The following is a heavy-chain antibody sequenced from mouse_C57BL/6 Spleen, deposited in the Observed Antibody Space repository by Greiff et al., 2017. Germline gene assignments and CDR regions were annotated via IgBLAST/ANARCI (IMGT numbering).Heavy chain of an antibody. CDR2: IDPEPGGT. J-gene: IGHJ4*01. CDR3: TRWATEVYWKAMDY. CDR1: GYTFTDYE. Sequence: VQLQQSGAELVRPGASVTLSCKASGYTFTDYEMHWVKQTPVHGLEWIGAIDPEPGGTAYTQKFTGKAILTADNSSSTAYMELMSLISRDSDVYYGTRWATEVYWKAMDYWGQGTTVTVSS. D-gene: IGHD1-1*01. V-gene: IGHV1-15*01.